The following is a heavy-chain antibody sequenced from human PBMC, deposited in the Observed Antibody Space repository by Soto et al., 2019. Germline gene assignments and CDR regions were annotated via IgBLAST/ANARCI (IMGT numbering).Heavy chain of an antibody. CDR2: MTYDGATE. CDR3: ARVRLSIAVNDALDV. V-gene: IGHV3-30*14. D-gene: IGHD3-3*02. J-gene: IGHJ3*01. CDR1: GFTFNDYV. Sequence: QVHLVESGGVVVQPGRSLRLSCAASGFTFNDYVIHWFRQAAGKGLEWVASMTYDGATEYYADSVKGRFTVSRDNSKRTLSLQMNSLRPEDTAVYYCARVRLSIAVNDALDVWGQGTTVTVSS.